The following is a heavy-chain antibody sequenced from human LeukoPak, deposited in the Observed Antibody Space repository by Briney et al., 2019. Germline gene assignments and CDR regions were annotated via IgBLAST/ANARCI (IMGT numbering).Heavy chain of an antibody. CDR2: ISYDGSNK. D-gene: IGHD4-17*01. V-gene: IGHV3-30-3*02. J-gene: IGHJ3*02. CDR3: AKDLDYGDSDAFDI. Sequence: GGSLRLSCAASGFTFSSYAMHWVRQAPGKGLEWVAVISYDGSNKYYADSVKGRFTISRDNAKNSLYLQMNSLRAEDTALYYCAKDLDYGDSDAFDIWGQGTMVTVSS. CDR1: GFTFSSYA.